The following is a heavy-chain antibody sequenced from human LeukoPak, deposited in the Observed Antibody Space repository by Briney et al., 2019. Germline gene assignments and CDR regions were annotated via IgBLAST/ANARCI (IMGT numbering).Heavy chain of an antibody. CDR3: ARQPPYTYYYDSSGAFDY. CDR1: GGSISSYY. Sequence: SETLSLTCTVSGGSISSYYWSWIRQPPGKGLEWIGYIYYSGSTNYNPSLKSRVTISVDTSKNQFSLKLSSVTAADTAVYYCARQPPYTYYYDSSGAFDYWGQGTLVTVSS. J-gene: IGHJ4*02. D-gene: IGHD3-22*01. V-gene: IGHV4-59*08. CDR2: IYYSGST.